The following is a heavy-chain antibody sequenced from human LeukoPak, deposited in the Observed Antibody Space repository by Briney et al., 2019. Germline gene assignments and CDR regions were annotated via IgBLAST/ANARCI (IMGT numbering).Heavy chain of an antibody. D-gene: IGHD3-3*01. CDR2: IYPSDSDT. Sequence: GESLKISCKGSGYSFTSYWIGWVRQMPGKGLEWMGIIYPSDSDTRYSPSFQGQVTISADKSISTAYLQWSSLKASDTAMYYCARGYYDFWSGYYYYYMDVWGKGTTVTVSS. CDR1: GYSFTSYW. CDR3: ARGYYDFWSGYYYYYMDV. V-gene: IGHV5-51*01. J-gene: IGHJ6*03.